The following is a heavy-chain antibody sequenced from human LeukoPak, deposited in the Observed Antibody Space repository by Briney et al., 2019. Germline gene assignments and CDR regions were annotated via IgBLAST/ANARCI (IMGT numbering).Heavy chain of an antibody. CDR1: GAFISSSSYY. V-gene: IGHV4-39*02. CDR3: ARRGYSYIRAPYDY. D-gene: IGHD5-18*01. J-gene: IGHJ4*02. CDR2: IYYSGST. Sequence: SETLSLTCTVSGAFISSSSYYWGWIRQPPGKGLEWIGSIYYSGSTYYNPSFKSRVTISIDTSNNHFSLKLRSVTAADTAVYYCARRGYSYIRAPYDYWGQGILVTVSS.